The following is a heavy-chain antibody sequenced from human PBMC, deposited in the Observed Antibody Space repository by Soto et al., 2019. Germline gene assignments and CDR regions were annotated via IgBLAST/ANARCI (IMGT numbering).Heavy chain of an antibody. V-gene: IGHV3-49*04. D-gene: IGHD3-16*02. J-gene: IGHJ4*02. CDR3: TRGSVGRTSYDYVWGSYPPRNDY. CDR2: IRSKAYGGTT. CDR1: GFTFGDYA. Sequence: PGGSLRLSCTASGFTFGDYAMSWVRQAPGKGLEWVGFIRSKAYGGTTEYAASVKGRFTISRDDSKSIAYLQMNSLKTEDTAVYYCTRGSVGRTSYDYVWGSYPPRNDYWGQGTLVTVSS.